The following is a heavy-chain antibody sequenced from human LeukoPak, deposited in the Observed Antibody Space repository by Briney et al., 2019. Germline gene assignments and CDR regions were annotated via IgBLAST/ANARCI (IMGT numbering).Heavy chain of an antibody. Sequence: SETLSLTCTVSGGSINTYYWSWIRQPPGKGLEWVGYIYYSGSTDYNPSLKSRVTISLDTSKNQFSLRLSSVTAADTAVYYCARSYNNAGYFYYGMDVWGQGTTVTVSS. CDR1: GGSINTYY. CDR3: ARSYNNAGYFYYGMDV. J-gene: IGHJ6*02. V-gene: IGHV4-59*08. D-gene: IGHD5-24*01. CDR2: IYYSGST.